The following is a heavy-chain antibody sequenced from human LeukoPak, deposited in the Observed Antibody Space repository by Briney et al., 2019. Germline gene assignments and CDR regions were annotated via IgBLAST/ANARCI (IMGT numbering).Heavy chain of an antibody. CDR1: GFTFSSYA. J-gene: IGHJ4*02. Sequence: GGSLRLSCSASGFTFSSYAMHWVRQAPGKGLEYVSVISSNGGSTYYPDSVKGRFTISRDNSKNTLYLQMNSLRAEDTAVYYCAKGNCRGTSCYSDYWGQGTLVTVSS. CDR2: ISSNGGST. V-gene: IGHV3-64*04. CDR3: AKGNCRGTSCYSDY. D-gene: IGHD2-2*02.